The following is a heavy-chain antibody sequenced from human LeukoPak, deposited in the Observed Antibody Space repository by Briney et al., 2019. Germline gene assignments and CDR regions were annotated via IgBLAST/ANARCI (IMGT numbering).Heavy chain of an antibody. CDR3: ARRSTAMDAFDI. D-gene: IGHD5-18*01. CDR2: ISGSGGST. CDR1: GFTFSNYA. V-gene: IGHV3-23*01. Sequence: AGGSLRLSCAASGFTFSNYAMSWVRQAPGKGLEWVSAISGSGGSTYYADSVKGRFTISRDNSKNTLYLQMNSLRAEDTAVYYCARRSTAMDAFDIWGQGTMVTVSS. J-gene: IGHJ3*02.